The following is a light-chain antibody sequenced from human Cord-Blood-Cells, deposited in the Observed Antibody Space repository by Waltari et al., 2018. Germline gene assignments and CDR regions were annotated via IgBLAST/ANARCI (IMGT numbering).Light chain of an antibody. CDR2: EGI. CDR3: CSYAGSSTV. CDR1: SSDVGSSNL. Sequence: QSALTQPASVSGSPGQSITISCTGTSSDVGSSNLFSWYQQQPGKAPKLMIYEGIKRPSGVSNRFSGSKSGNTASLTISGLQAEDEADYYCCSYAGSSTVFGGGTKLTVL. J-gene: IGLJ3*02. V-gene: IGLV2-23*01.